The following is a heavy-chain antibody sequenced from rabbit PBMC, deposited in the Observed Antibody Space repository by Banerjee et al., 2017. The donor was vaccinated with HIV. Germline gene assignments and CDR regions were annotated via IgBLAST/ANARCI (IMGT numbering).Heavy chain of an antibody. J-gene: IGHJ4*01. CDR3: ARGDTGSRHSPFNL. CDR1: GFSFSSTYY. Sequence: LTLTCTASGFSFSSTYYMCWVRQAPGKGLELIACIYTDSDGTWYASWVNGRFTITRSTSLNTVTLQMTSLTAADTATYFCARGDTGSRHSPFNLWGPGTLVTVS. CDR2: IYTDSDGT. D-gene: IGHD1-1*01. V-gene: IGHV1S43*01.